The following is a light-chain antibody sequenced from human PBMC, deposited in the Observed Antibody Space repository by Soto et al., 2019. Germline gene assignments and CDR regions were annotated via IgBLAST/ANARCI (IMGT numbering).Light chain of an antibody. CDR2: SSN. CDR1: SSNIGSNT. CDR3: GAWYDSRNGHGV. J-gene: IGLJ2*01. V-gene: IGLV1-44*01. Sequence: QSVLTQPPSASGTPGQRVTISCSGSSSNIGSNTVNCYQQLPGGAPKLLIYSSNQRPSGVPDRFSGCKSGASAALPISGRQSADDADDYCGAWYDSRNGHGVFGGGTKLTVL.